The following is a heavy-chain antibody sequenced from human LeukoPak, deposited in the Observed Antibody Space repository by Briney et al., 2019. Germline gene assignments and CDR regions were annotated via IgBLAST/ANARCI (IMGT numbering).Heavy chain of an antibody. CDR1: GYTFTSYG. V-gene: IGHV1-18*01. CDR3: ARGSSGWYGENYYGMDV. CDR2: ISAYSGNT. D-gene: IGHD6-19*01. J-gene: IGHJ6*02. Sequence: ASVKVSCKASGYTFTSYGNSWVRQAPGQGLEWMGWISAYSGNTNYAQKLQGRVTMTTDTSTSTAYMELRSLRSDDTAVYYCARGSSGWYGENYYGMDVWGQGTTVTVSS.